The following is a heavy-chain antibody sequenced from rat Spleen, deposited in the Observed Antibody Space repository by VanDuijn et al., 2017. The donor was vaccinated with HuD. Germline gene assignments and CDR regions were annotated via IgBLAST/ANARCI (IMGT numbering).Heavy chain of an antibody. Sequence: EVQLVESGGGLVRPGRSMKLSCAASGFTFSDYDMAWVRQAPTRGLEWIASISTEGTNTYYRDSVKGRFTISRDDAKSTQFLHMDSLRSEDTATYYCARHGGLRNWFAYWGQGTLVTVSS. V-gene: IGHV5-25*01. CDR3: ARHGGLRNWFAY. CDR1: GFTFSDYD. J-gene: IGHJ3*01. D-gene: IGHD4-1*01. CDR2: ISTEGTNT.